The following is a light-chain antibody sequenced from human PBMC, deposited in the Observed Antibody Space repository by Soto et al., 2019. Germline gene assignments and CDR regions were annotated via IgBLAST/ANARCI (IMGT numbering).Light chain of an antibody. CDR2: DAS. Sequence: EIVLTQSPATLSLSPGERSTLSCRASQSVSSYLAWYQQKPGQAPRLLIYDASNRATGIPARFSGSGSGTDFTLTIRSLEPEDFAVYYCQQRSNWPPWTFGQGTKVDIK. CDR1: QSVSSY. V-gene: IGKV3-11*01. CDR3: QQRSNWPPWT. J-gene: IGKJ1*01.